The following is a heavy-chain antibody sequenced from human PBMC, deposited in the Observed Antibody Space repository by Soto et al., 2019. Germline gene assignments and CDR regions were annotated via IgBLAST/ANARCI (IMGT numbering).Heavy chain of an antibody. D-gene: IGHD3-10*01. CDR2: ITGPGGNT. CDR1: GFTFSSYA. V-gene: IGHV3-23*01. J-gene: IGHJ5*02. CDR3: AKGRSGSGSYYAQPES. Sequence: EVQLFESGGDLVQPGGSLGLSCAASGFTFSSYAMSWVRQAPGKGLEWVSAITGPGGNTYYADSLKGRFTISRDNSKNTLYLQMNTLRAEDTAVYYCAKGRSGSGSYYAQPESWGQGTLVTVSS.